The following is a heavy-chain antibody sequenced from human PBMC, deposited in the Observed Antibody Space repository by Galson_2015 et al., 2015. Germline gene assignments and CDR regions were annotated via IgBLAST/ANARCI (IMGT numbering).Heavy chain of an antibody. CDR3: ARDMRMYWLAAAGYYYGMDV. CDR2: INPNSGGT. J-gene: IGHJ6*02. Sequence: SVKVCCKASGYTFTGYYMHWVRQAPGQGLEWMGRINPNSGGTKYAQKFQGRVTMTRDTSISTAYMELSRLRSDDTAVYYCARDMRMYWLAAAGYYYGMDVWGQGTTVTVSS. CDR1: GYTFTGYY. D-gene: IGHD6-13*01. V-gene: IGHV1-2*06.